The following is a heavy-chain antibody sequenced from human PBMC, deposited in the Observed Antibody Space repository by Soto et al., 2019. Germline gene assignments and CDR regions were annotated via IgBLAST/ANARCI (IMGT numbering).Heavy chain of an antibody. CDR3: AKAYSYGPNYYYGMDV. Sequence: GGSLRLSCAASGFTSSNYAMSWVRQAPGKGLEWVSTISGNGGSTYYADSVKGRITISRDNSKNMLYLQINSLRAEDTAVYYCAKAYSYGPNYYYGMDVWGQGTTVTVSS. D-gene: IGHD5-18*01. CDR1: GFTSSNYA. V-gene: IGHV3-23*01. CDR2: ISGNGGST. J-gene: IGHJ6*02.